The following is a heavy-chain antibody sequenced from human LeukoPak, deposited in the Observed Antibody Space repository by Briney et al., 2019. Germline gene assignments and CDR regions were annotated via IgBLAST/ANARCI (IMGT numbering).Heavy chain of an antibody. V-gene: IGHV3-20*04. CDR3: ARGEGCSSTSCYSTDAFDL. D-gene: IGHD2-2*02. CDR1: GFTFDGYG. J-gene: IGHJ3*01. CDR2: INWNGGST. Sequence: GGSLRLSCAASGFTFDGYGMSWVRQAPGKGLEWVSGINWNGGSTGYADSVKGRFNISRDNDKNSLYLQMNSLRAEDTALYYCARGEGCSSTSCYSTDAFDLWGQGTMVTVSS.